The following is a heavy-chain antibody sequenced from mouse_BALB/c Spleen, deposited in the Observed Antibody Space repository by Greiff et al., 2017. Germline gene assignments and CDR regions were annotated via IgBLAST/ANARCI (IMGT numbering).Heavy chain of an antibody. D-gene: IGHD1-1*02. J-gene: IGHJ2*01. CDR1: GYTFTSYW. CDR2: IYPSDSYT. V-gene: IGHV1-69*02. Sequence: VQLQQPGAELVRPGASVKLSCKASGYTFTSYWINWVKQRPGQGLEWIGNIYPSDSYTNYNQKFKDKATLTVDKSSSTAYMQLSSPTSEDSAVYFCARSGSIFDYWGQGTTLTVSS. CDR3: ARSGSIFDY.